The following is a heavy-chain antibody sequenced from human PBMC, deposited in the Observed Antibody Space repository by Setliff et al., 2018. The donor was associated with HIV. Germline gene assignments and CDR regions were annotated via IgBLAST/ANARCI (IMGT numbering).Heavy chain of an antibody. J-gene: IGHJ4*02. D-gene: IGHD3-10*01. V-gene: IGHV4-59*12. CDR1: GVSISNYY. CDR2: MYYSGNT. Sequence: SETLSLTCTVSGVSISNYYWSWIRQPPGKGLEWIGYMYYSGNTNYNPSLKSRVTISVGSSYNHFSLKLSSVTAADTGVYYCASRRGIEFYFDIWGQGTPVTVSS. CDR3: ASRRGIEFYFDI.